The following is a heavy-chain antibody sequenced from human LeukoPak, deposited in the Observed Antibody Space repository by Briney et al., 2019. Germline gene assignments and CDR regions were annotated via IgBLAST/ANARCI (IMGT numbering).Heavy chain of an antibody. CDR3: ARTGSTVTMLYPFDH. CDR2: IYYSGST. D-gene: IGHD4-17*01. V-gene: IGHV4-59*01. CDR1: GGFIRTYY. Sequence: SETLSLTCTVSGGFIRTYYWSWIRQPPGKGLEWIGYIYYSGSTNYNPSLKSRVSISVDTSKNQFSLKLSSVTAADTAVYYCARTGSTVTMLYPFDHWSQGTLVTVSS. J-gene: IGHJ4*02.